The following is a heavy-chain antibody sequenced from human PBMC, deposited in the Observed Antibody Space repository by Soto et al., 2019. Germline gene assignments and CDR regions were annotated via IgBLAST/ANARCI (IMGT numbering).Heavy chain of an antibody. CDR3: AKDPSQLERPTDY. CDR2: ISGSGGST. CDR1: GFTFSSYA. J-gene: IGHJ4*02. V-gene: IGHV3-23*01. D-gene: IGHD1-1*01. Sequence: EGSLRLSCAASGFTFSSYAMSWVRQAPGKGLEWVSAISGSGGSTYYADSVKGRFTISRDNSKNTLYLQMNSLRAEDTAVYYCAKDPSQLERPTDYWGQGTLVTVSS.